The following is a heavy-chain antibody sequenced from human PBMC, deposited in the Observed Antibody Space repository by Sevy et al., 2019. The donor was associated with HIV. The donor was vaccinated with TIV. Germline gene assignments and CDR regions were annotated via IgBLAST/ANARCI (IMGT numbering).Heavy chain of an antibody. Sequence: GGSLRLSCAASGFTFSTYAMAWVRQAPGKGLDWVSGISGSGGSTYYADSVKGRFTISRDKSKNTLYLQMNSLRAEDTAVYYCAKGDSSFYGLDVWGQGTTVTVSS. CDR3: AKGDSSFYGLDV. D-gene: IGHD6-6*01. CDR1: GFTFSTYA. V-gene: IGHV3-23*01. CDR2: ISGSGGST. J-gene: IGHJ6*02.